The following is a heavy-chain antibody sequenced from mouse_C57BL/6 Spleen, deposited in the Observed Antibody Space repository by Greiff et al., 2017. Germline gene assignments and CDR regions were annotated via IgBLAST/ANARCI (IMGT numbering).Heavy chain of an antibody. CDR3: AREKTAQAFFDY. CDR2: IYPGEGDT. J-gene: IGHJ2*01. Sequence: VQLQQSGPELVKPGASVKISCKASGYAFSSSWMNWVKQRPGKGLEWIGRIYPGEGDTNYNGKFKGKATLTADKSSSTAYMQLSSLTSEDSAVYFCAREKTAQAFFDYWGQGTTLTVSS. D-gene: IGHD3-2*02. CDR1: GYAFSSSW. V-gene: IGHV1-82*01.